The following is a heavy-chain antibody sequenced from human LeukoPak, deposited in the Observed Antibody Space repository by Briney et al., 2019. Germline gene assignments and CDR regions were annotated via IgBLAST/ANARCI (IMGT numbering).Heavy chain of an antibody. CDR3: ARDLGDIVLEPPSIHFDL. Sequence: GGSLRLSCSASGFTFSYYSMNWVRQAPGKGLEWVSSISSRSSYIYYEDSLKGRFTISRDNTKNLLYLQMTGLRVEDTAMYFCARDLGDIVLEPPSIHFDLWGRGTLVTVSS. V-gene: IGHV3-21*01. CDR2: ISSRSSYI. CDR1: GFTFSYYS. J-gene: IGHJ2*01. D-gene: IGHD2-2*01.